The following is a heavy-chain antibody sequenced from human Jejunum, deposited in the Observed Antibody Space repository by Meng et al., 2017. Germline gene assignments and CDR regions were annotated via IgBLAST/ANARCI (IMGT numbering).Heavy chain of an antibody. V-gene: IGHV4-59*11. CDR2: ICYRGNT. D-gene: IGHD3-22*01. Sequence: SETLSLTCTVTDGPINYRYWSWIRQPPGKGLEWIGYICYRGNTNYNPSLKSRVAMSIDTSKNQFSLRLTSVTAADTAIYYCARDRRQQVDYEGGQADGFDIWGQGTMVTVSS. CDR3: ARDRRQQVDYEGGQADGFDI. J-gene: IGHJ3*02. CDR1: DGPINYRY.